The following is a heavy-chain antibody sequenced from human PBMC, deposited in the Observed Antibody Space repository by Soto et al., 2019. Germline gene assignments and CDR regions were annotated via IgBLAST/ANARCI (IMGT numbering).Heavy chain of an antibody. V-gene: IGHV5-51*01. CDR2: IYPGDSDT. CDR1: GYSFTSYW. J-gene: IGHJ5*02. CDR3: ARQVRDILTGYLTPPSWFDP. D-gene: IGHD3-9*01. Sequence: PGESLKISCNGSGYSFTSYWIGWVRQMPGKGLEWMGIIYPGDSDTRYSPSFQGQVTISADKSISTAYLQWSSLKASDTAMYYCARQVRDILTGYLTPPSWFDPWGQGTLVTVS.